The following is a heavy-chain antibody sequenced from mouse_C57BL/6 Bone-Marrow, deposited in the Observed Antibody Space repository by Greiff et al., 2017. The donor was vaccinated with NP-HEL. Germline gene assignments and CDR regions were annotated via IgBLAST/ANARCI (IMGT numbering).Heavy chain of an antibody. CDR3: TNYGYWYFDV. Sequence: VQLQQSGAELVRPGASVKLSCTASGFNIKDDYMHWVKQRPEQGLEWIGWIDPENGDTEYASKFQGKATITADTSSNTAYLQLSSLTSEDTAVYYCTNYGYWYFDVWGTGTTVTVSS. CDR1: GFNIKDDY. D-gene: IGHD1-1*01. CDR2: IDPENGDT. V-gene: IGHV14-4*01. J-gene: IGHJ1*03.